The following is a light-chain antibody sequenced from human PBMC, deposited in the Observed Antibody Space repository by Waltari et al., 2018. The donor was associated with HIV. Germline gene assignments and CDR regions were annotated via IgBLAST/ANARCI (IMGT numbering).Light chain of an antibody. CDR3: HSRDSNSDHYV. Sequence: SSELTQDPVVSVALVQTINITCQGDSLRSFFANWYQVSPGQAPVLVVYGANRRPSGIPDRFAASNSRNTSSLSISDSQAVDEADYYCHSRDSNSDHYVFGGGTRVIV. CDR1: SLRSFF. J-gene: IGLJ1*01. CDR2: GAN. V-gene: IGLV3-19*01.